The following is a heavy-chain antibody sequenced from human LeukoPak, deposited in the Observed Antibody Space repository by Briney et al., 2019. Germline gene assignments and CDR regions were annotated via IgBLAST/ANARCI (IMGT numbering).Heavy chain of an antibody. V-gene: IGHV1-2*02. CDR3: ARSRPPTYYHFYYYMDV. J-gene: IGHJ6*03. D-gene: IGHD4-11*01. CDR2: INPNSGGA. Sequence: ASVKVSCKASGYTFTGYYMHWVRQAPGQGLEWMGWINPNSGGAKYAQNFQGRVIMTTDTSLSTAYMELSSLRSDDTAVYYCARSRPPTYYHFYYYMDVWGKGSTVTVSS. CDR1: GYTFTGYY.